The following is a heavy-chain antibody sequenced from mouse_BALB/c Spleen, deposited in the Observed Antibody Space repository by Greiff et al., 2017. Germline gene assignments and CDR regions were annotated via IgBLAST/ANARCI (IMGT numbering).Heavy chain of an antibody. D-gene: IGHD2-1*01. CDR2: ISSGGSYT. CDR1: GFTFSSYA. Sequence: EVQGVESGGGLVKPGGSLKLSCAASGFTFSSYAMSWVRQTPEKRLEWVATISSGGSYTYYPDSVKGRFTISRDNAKNTLYLQMSSLKSEDTAMYYCTRDGGNYFAYWGQGTLVTVSA. J-gene: IGHJ3*01. CDR3: TRDGGNYFAY. V-gene: IGHV5-6-4*01.